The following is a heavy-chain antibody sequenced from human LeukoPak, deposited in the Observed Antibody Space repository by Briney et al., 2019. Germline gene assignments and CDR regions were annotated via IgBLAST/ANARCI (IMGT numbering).Heavy chain of an antibody. CDR2: INHSGST. CDR3: ARDLGDSSSPSFDY. J-gene: IGHJ4*02. Sequence: SETLSLTCGVYDGSFCSYYWSWIREPPGKGREWIGEINHSGSTNYNPSLKSRVTISVDTSKIQCSLKLSSVSAADTAVYYWARDLGDSSSPSFDYWGQGTLVTVSS. V-gene: IGHV4-34*01. CDR1: DGSFCSYY. D-gene: IGHD6-13*01.